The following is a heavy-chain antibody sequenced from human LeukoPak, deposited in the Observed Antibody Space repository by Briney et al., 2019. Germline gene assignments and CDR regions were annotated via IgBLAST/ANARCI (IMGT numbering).Heavy chain of an antibody. CDR3: AKLPYCSSTSCHSFDY. D-gene: IGHD2-2*01. V-gene: IGHV3-30*18. J-gene: IGHJ4*02. CDR2: ISYDGSNK. Sequence: GGSLRLSCAASGFTFSSYGMHWVRQAPGKGLEWVAVISYDGSNKYYADSVKGRFTISRDNSKNTLYLQMNSLRAEDTAVYYCAKLPYCSSTSCHSFDYWGQGTLVNVSS. CDR1: GFTFSSYG.